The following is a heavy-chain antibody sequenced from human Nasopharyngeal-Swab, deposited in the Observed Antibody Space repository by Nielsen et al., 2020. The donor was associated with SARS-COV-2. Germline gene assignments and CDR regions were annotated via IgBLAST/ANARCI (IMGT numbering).Heavy chain of an antibody. CDR1: GFTFDDYA. J-gene: IGHJ4*02. CDR3: AKDKGAGSFDY. V-gene: IGHV3-9*01. D-gene: IGHD6-13*01. CDR2: ISGSSVSI. Sequence: SLKISCAASGFTFDDYAMYWVRQAPGKGLEWVSGISGSSVSIGYSDSVKGRFIISRDNAKNSLYLQMNSLRVEDTALYYCAKDKGAGSFDYWGQGTLVTVSS.